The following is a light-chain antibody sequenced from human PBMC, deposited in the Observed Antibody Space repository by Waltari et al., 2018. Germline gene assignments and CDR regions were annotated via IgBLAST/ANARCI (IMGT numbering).Light chain of an antibody. CDR3: AAWDDNLLYV. CDR1: SPDIVDNS. V-gene: IGLV1-47*01. CDR2: GNT. Sequence: QSVLTQPPSPSATPGPWLTISCSVTSPDIVDNSLYWYKQLPGTAPKPLIYGNTQRPSGVPYRFSGSKSGTSGSLAISDRRSEDEGDYYCAAWDDNLLYVFGTGTKVTVL. J-gene: IGLJ1*01.